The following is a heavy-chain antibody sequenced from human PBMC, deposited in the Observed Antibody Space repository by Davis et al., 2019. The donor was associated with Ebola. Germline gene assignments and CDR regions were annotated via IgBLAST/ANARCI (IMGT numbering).Heavy chain of an antibody. D-gene: IGHD3-22*01. CDR3: ARDYYYDSSGEAFDI. J-gene: IGHJ3*02. Sequence: SETLSLTCTVSGGSISSSSYYWGWIRQHPGKGLEWIGYIYYSGNTYYNPSLESRVTISVDTSKNQFSLKLSSVTAADTAVYYCARDYYYDSSGEAFDIWGQGTMVTVSS. V-gene: IGHV4-31*03. CDR2: IYYSGNT. CDR1: GGSISSSSYY.